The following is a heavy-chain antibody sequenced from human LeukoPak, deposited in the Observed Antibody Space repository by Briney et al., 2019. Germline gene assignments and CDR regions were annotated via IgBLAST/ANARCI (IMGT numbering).Heavy chain of an antibody. CDR2: ISSSSSTI. CDR3: AREHTIAATGTHWFAP. Sequence: GGSLRLSCAASGFTFSSYSMNWVRQAPGKGLEWVSYISSSSSTIYYADSVKGRFTISRDNAKNSLYPQMNSLRAEDTAVYYCAREHTIAATGTHWFAPWGQGTLVTVSS. CDR1: GFTFSSYS. V-gene: IGHV3-48*01. J-gene: IGHJ5*02. D-gene: IGHD6-13*01.